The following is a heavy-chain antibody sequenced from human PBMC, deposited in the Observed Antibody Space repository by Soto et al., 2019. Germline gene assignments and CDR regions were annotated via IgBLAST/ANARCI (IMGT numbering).Heavy chain of an antibody. CDR3: ASSHHTCFEF. CDR1: GFTFSDYY. V-gene: IGHV3-11*01. J-gene: IGHJ4*01. Sequence: WGTLRLSCTASGFTFSDYYMSWIRQAPGQGQEWLAYVSGSGSTTYYTDSVKGRFVISRDNARTSLYLQINSLRAEDSAVVYFASSHHTCFEFWGQGTLVTVSS. CDR2: VSGSGSTT.